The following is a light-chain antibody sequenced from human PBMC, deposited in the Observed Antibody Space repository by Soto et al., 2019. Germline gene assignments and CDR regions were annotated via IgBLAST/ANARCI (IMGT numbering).Light chain of an antibody. CDR1: QSVDSNF. V-gene: IGKV3-20*01. CDR2: ATS. CDR3: LRYGRSPGWT. J-gene: IGKJ1*01. Sequence: EVVLTQSPGALSLSPGERAALSCRASQSVDSNFLAWYQQRPGQAPRLLIYATSSRATGIPARFSGSGSGTDFTLTSSRLEPEDFAVYYCLRYGRSPGWTFGQGTRVEIK.